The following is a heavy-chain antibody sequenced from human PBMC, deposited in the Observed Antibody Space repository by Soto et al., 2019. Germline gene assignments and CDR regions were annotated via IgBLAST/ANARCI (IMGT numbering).Heavy chain of an antibody. D-gene: IGHD3-3*01. CDR2: INPNSGGT. CDR3: ARDRVSFHI. CDR1: GYPFTGYY. V-gene: IGHV1-2*02. Sequence: ASVKVSSKASGYPFTGYYTHWVRQAPGQGLEWMGWINPNSGGTNYAQKFQGRVTMTRDTSISTAYMELSRQSCDDTAVYCSARDRVSFHIWVRG. J-gene: IGHJ3*02.